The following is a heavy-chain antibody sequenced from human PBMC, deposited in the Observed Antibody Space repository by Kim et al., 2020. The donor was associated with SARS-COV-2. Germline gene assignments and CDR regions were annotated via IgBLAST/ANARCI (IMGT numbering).Heavy chain of an antibody. V-gene: IGHV4-4*02. Sequence: SETLSLTCAVSGGSISSSNWWSWVRQPPGKGLEWIGEIYHSGSTNYNPSLKSRVTISVDKSKNQFSLTLCSVTAADTAVYYCARSFEYSSSVDAFDIWGRGTMVTVAS. CDR2: IYHSGST. CDR1: GGSISSSNW. CDR3: ARSFEYSSSVDAFDI. J-gene: IGHJ3*02. D-gene: IGHD6-6*01.